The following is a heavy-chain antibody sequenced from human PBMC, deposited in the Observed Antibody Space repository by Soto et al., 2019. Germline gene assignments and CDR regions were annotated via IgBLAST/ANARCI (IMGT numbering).Heavy chain of an antibody. J-gene: IGHJ4*02. Sequence: EVQLLESGGDLAQPGGSLRLSCAASGFTFSSYTMSWVRQAPGKGLEWVSGISGSGGGTYYADSVKGRITISRDNSKNTLYLQMNSLRAEDTAVYYCAKAGYSSSWSHFDYWGQGTLVTVSS. D-gene: IGHD6-13*01. CDR3: AKAGYSSSWSHFDY. V-gene: IGHV3-23*01. CDR1: GFTFSSYT. CDR2: ISGSGGGT.